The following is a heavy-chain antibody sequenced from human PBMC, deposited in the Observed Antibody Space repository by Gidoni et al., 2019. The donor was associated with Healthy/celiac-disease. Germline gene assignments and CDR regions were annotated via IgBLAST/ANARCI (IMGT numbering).Heavy chain of an antibody. CDR2: IFHSGTT. J-gene: IGHJ5*02. Sequence: QVQLQESGPGLVKPSETLSLTCTVSGYSISSGYYWGWIRQPPGKGLEWIGNIFHSGTTYYNPSLKSRVTISVDTSKNQFSLKLGSVTAADTAVYYCARGIRGFDPWGQGTLVTVSS. CDR1: GYSISSGYY. CDR3: ARGIRGFDP. D-gene: IGHD3-16*01. V-gene: IGHV4-38-2*02.